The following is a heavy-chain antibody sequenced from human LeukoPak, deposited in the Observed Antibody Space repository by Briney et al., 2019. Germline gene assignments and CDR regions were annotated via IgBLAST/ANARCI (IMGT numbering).Heavy chain of an antibody. CDR2: IYYSGST. D-gene: IGHD6-19*01. J-gene: IGHJ4*02. Sequence: SETLSLTCTVSGGSISSGGYYWSWIRQHPGKGLEWIGYIYYSGSTNYDPSLKSRVTISVDTSKNQFSLKLSSVTAADTAVYYCARYSSGWYYYFDYWGQGTLVTVSS. CDR3: ARYSSGWYYYFDY. CDR1: GGSISSGGYY. V-gene: IGHV4-61*08.